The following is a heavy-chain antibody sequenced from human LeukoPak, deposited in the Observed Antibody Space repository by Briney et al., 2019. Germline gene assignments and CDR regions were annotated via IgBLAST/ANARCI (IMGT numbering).Heavy chain of an antibody. J-gene: IGHJ4*02. V-gene: IGHV3-23*01. D-gene: IGHD3-10*01. CDR1: GFTFASYA. CDR3: AKKEGLRGPFTN. Sequence: PGGSLRLSCAASGFTFASYALSWVRPAPGKGLEWVSAISGGGGSTYYADSVKGRFTISRDNSKNTLFLQMNSLRAEDTAVYYCAKKEGLRGPFTNWGQGTLVTVSS. CDR2: ISGGGGST.